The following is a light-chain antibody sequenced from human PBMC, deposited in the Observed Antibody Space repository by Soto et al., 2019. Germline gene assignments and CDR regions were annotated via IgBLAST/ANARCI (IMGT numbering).Light chain of an antibody. V-gene: IGLV3-25*02. CDR2: KDS. CDR1: ALPKQY. CDR3: QSADSSGTYRV. Sequence: SYELTQPPSVSVSPGQTARITCSGDALPKQYAYWYQQKPGQAPVLVIYKDSERPSGIPERFSGSSSGTTVTLTISGVQAEDEADYHCQSADSSGTYRVFGTGTKVTVL. J-gene: IGLJ1*01.